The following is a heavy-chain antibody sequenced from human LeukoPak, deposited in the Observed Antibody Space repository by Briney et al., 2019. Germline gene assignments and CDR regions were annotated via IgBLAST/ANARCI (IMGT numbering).Heavy chain of an antibody. V-gene: IGHV4-38-2*02. Sequence: SETLSLTCTVPGYSISSGYYWGRIRQPPGKGPEWIASIYHSGDTYHNPSLKSRVTISVDMSKNHFSLNLNSVTAADTAVYYCARDRYGDMVSDSFDIWGQGTMVTVS. CDR2: IYHSGDT. J-gene: IGHJ3*02. D-gene: IGHD4-17*01. CDR3: ARDRYGDMVSDSFDI. CDR1: GYSISSGYY.